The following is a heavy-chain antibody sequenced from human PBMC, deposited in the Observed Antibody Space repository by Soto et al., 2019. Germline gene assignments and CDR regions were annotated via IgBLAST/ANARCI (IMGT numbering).Heavy chain of an antibody. CDR2: INPNIGNT. Sequence: QVQLVQSEAEVKKPGDSVRVSCKASADTFSRYDINWVRQATGQGLEWMGWINPNIGNTGYAQKFQGRVTMTRSASISTAHLELSSLRSEDTAVYYCATDFIWGGGAVDIWGQGTMVTVSS. V-gene: IGHV1-8*01. J-gene: IGHJ3*02. D-gene: IGHD3-16*01. CDR1: ADTFSRYD. CDR3: ATDFIWGGGAVDI.